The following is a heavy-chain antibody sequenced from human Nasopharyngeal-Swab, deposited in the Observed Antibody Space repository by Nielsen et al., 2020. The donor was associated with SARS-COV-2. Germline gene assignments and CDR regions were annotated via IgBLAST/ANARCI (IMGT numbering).Heavy chain of an antibody. V-gene: IGHV3-11*04. CDR2: ISSSGSTI. D-gene: IGHD6-13*01. J-gene: IGHJ2*01. CDR3: ARPRDSSSWYGNSYWYFDL. Sequence: GGSLRLSCAASGFTFSDYYMSWIRQAPGKGLEWVSYISSSGSTIYYADSVKGRFTISRDNVKNSLYLQMNSLRGEDTALYYCARPRDSSSWYGNSYWYFDLWGRGTLVTVSS. CDR1: GFTFSDYY.